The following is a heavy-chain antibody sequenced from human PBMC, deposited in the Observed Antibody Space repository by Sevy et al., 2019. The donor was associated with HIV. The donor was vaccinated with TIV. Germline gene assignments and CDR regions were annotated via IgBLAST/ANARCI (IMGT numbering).Heavy chain of an antibody. Sequence: GGSLRLSSAASGFPVSSNYMIWVRQAPGKGLEWVSVIYSDGSTYHADSVKGRFTISRDNSKNTLYLQMNSLRVEDTAVYYCARGKSGYGYGLDYWGQGTLVTVSS. D-gene: IGHD5-18*01. CDR3: ARGKSGYGYGLDY. CDR1: GFPVSSNY. V-gene: IGHV3-66*01. CDR2: IYSDGST. J-gene: IGHJ4*02.